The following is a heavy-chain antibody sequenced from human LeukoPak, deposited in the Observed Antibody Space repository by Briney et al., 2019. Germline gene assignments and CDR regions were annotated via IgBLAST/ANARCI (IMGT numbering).Heavy chain of an antibody. CDR1: GYTFTNNW. D-gene: IGHD6-19*01. Sequence: GESLKISCKGSGYTFTNNWITWVRQMPGRGLEWMGRIDPVDSHTDYNPSFQGHVTIPVDKAINTVYLQWGSLEASDSAMYYCARGRGWVDYWGQGALVTVSS. CDR2: IDPVDSHT. J-gene: IGHJ4*02. CDR3: ARGRGWVDY. V-gene: IGHV5-10-1*01.